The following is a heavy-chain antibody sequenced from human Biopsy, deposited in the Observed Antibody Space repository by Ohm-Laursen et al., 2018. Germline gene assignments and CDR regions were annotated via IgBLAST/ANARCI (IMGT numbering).Heavy chain of an antibody. CDR3: ATKLTGYFHH. CDR2: NIPILGTG. J-gene: IGHJ1*01. Sequence: ASVTVSCKAPGGTFSNYGVNWVRQAPGQGLEWLGGNIPILGTGNYAQKFQDRVTVAADTSTSTATMELRSLRSDDPAVYYCATKLTGYFHHWGQGTLVSVSS. CDR1: GGTFSNYG. V-gene: IGHV1-69*06. D-gene: IGHD3-9*01.